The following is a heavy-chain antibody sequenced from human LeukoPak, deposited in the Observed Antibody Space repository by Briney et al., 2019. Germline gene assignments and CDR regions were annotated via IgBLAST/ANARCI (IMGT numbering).Heavy chain of an antibody. D-gene: IGHD6-19*01. V-gene: IGHV3-23*01. Sequence: GRSLRLSCAASGFTFSSYAMSWVRQAPGKGLEWVSSISGSGDNTYYAESVKGRFTISRDNSKNTLFLQMNSLRAEDTAVFYCAKRSGYTTGWFFDFWGQGTLVTVSS. CDR1: GFTFSSYA. CDR2: ISGSGDNT. CDR3: AKRSGYTTGWFFDF. J-gene: IGHJ4*02.